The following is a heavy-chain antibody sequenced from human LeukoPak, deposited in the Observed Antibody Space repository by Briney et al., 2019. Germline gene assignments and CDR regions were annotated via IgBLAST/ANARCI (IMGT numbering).Heavy chain of an antibody. CDR1: GGSFSGYY. D-gene: IGHD2-2*01. CDR3: ERRRYCSSTSCYVRYFDY. Sequence: SETLSLTCAVYGGSFSGYYWSWIRQPPGKGLEWIGEINHSGSTNYNPSLKSRVTISVDTSKNQFSLKLSSVTAADTAVYYCERRRYCSSTSCYVRYFDYWGQGTLVTVSS. J-gene: IGHJ4*02. V-gene: IGHV4-34*01. CDR2: INHSGST.